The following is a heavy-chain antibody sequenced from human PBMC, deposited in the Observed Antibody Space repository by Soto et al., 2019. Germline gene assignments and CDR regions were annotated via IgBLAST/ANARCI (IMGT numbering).Heavy chain of an antibody. D-gene: IGHD1-26*01. Sequence: QVQLQESGPGRVEPSETLSLTCSVSGGSIRTHYWNWIRQPPGGGLEWIAYIHYSGVTNYSPSLRGRVSISIDRSKNEFSRKVSSVTAADTAVYYCARDRAEGTSSTPAGGMDVWGLGTTVTVSS. CDR2: IHYSGVT. CDR1: GGSIRTHY. J-gene: IGHJ6*02. V-gene: IGHV4-59*11. CDR3: ARDRAEGTSSTPAGGMDV.